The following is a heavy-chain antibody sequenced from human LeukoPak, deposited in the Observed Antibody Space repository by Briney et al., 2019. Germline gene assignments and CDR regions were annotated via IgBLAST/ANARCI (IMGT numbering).Heavy chain of an antibody. J-gene: IGHJ4*02. Sequence: KASETLSLTCTVSSGSIFNNNWWSWVRQPPGKGLEWIGQIFHSGSTSYSPSLKSRVTISVDTSKNQFSLKLSSVTAADTAVYYCASGPGDSGYPNFDYWGQGTLVTVSS. CDR2: IFHSGST. CDR1: SGSIFNNNW. CDR3: ASGPGDSGYPNFDY. D-gene: IGHD5-12*01. V-gene: IGHV4-4*02.